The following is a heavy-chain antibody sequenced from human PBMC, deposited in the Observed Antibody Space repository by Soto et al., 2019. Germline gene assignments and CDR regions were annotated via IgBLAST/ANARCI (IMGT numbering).Heavy chain of an antibody. V-gene: IGHV4-34*01. CDR3: ARGASGYYDSSGYYSPYYFDY. J-gene: IGHJ4*02. Sequence: LLTKCVTCSVEDGYIRRYDASWISKKPGKGLEWIGEINHSGSTNYNPSLKSRVTISVDTSKNQFSLKLSSVTAADTAVYYCARGASGYYDSSGYYSPYYFDYWGQGTLVTVSS. CDR1: DGYIRRYD. D-gene: IGHD3-22*01. CDR2: INHSGST.